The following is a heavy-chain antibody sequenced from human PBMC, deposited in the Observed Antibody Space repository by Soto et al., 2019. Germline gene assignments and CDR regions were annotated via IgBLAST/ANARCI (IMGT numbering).Heavy chain of an antibody. V-gene: IGHV2-26*01. J-gene: IGHJ5*02. CDR3: ARIAYYDFWSGYYLPWFDP. CDR2: IFSNDEK. Sequence: SGPTLVNPTETLTLTCTVSGFSLSNARMGVSWIRQPPGKALEWLAHIFSNDEKSYSTSLKSRLTISKDTSKSQVFLTMTNMDPVDTATYYCARIAYYDFWSGYYLPWFDPWGQGTLVTVSS. CDR1: GFSLSNARMG. D-gene: IGHD3-3*01.